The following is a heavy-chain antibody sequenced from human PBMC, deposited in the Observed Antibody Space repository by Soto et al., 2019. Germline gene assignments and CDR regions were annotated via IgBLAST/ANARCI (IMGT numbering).Heavy chain of an antibody. Sequence: GGSLKLSCAASGFTFSSYSMNWVRQAPGKGLEWVSYISSSSSTIYYADSVKGRFTISRDNAKNSLYLKLSSVTAADTAVYYCAREPPAAGENWFDPWGQGTLVTVSS. CDR3: AREPPAAGENWFDP. D-gene: IGHD6-13*01. CDR2: ISSSSSTI. V-gene: IGHV3-48*01. CDR1: GFTFSSYS. J-gene: IGHJ5*02.